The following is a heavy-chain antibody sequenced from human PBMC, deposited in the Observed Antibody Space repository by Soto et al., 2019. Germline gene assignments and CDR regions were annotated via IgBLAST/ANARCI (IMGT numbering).Heavy chain of an antibody. CDR1: GGSISGYY. D-gene: IGHD3-3*01. Sequence: PSETLSLTCTVSGGSISGYYWTCIRQAAGKGLEWIGRIYSSGTTKYNPSLKSRVTMSLDTSKNQFSLRLSSVTATDTAVYYCARGQRFSDWFDPWGPGTLVTVSS. CDR3: ARGQRFSDWFDP. J-gene: IGHJ5*02. CDR2: IYSSGTT. V-gene: IGHV4-4*07.